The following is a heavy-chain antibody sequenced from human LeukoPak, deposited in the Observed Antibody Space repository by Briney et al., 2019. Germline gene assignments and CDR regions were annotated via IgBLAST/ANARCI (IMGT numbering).Heavy chain of an antibody. CDR1: GFTFSSYA. D-gene: IGHD3-22*01. V-gene: IGHV3-23*01. Sequence: GGSLRLSCAASGFTFSSYAMSWVRQAPGKGLEWVSAISGSGGSTYYADSVKGRFTISRDNSKNTLYLQMNSLRAEDTAVYYCARDQLPDTYYYDSSGSPPDYWGQGTLVTVSS. CDR3: ARDQLPDTYYYDSSGSPPDY. CDR2: ISGSGGST. J-gene: IGHJ4*02.